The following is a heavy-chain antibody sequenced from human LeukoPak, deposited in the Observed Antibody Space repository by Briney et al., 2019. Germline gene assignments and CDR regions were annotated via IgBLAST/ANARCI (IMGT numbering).Heavy chain of an antibody. CDR1: GYTFTSYG. Sequence: ASVKVSCKASGYTFTSYGISWVRQAPGQGLEWMGWISAYNGNTNYAQKLQGRVTMTTDTSTSTAYMELRSLRSDDTAVYYCARGSLDPYCSSTSCYVFDYWGQGTLVTVSS. D-gene: IGHD2-2*01. CDR2: ISAYNGNT. CDR3: ARGSLDPYCSSTSCYVFDY. V-gene: IGHV1-18*01. J-gene: IGHJ4*02.